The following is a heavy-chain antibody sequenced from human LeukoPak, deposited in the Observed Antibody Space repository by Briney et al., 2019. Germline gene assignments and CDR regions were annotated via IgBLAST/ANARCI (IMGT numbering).Heavy chain of an antibody. V-gene: IGHV3-23*01. J-gene: IGHJ6*02. CDR1: GFTFNTYA. CDR3: ASKGGMDV. Sequence: GGSLRLSCAASGFTFNTYATTWVRQAPGKGLEWVSAISDSGGRTYYADSVKGRFTISRDNSKSTLYLQMNSLRAEDTAVYYCASKGGMDVWGQGTTVTVSS. CDR2: ISDSGGRT.